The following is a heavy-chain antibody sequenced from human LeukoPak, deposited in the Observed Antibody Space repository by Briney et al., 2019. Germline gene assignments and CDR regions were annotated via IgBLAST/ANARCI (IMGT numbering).Heavy chain of an antibody. CDR3: VRDDSGSYSDAFDI. CDR2: IYHSGST. D-gene: IGHD1-26*01. V-gene: IGHV4-30-2*01. Sequence: PSETLSLTCTVSGGSISSGGYYWSWIRQPPGKGLEWIGYIYHSGSTYYNPSLKSRVTISVDRSKNQFSLKLSSVTAADTAVYYCVRDDSGSYSDAFDIWGQGTMVTVSS. CDR1: GGSISSGGYY. J-gene: IGHJ3*02.